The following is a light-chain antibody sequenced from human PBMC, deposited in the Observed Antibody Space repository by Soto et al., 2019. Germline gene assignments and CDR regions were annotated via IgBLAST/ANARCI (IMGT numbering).Light chain of an antibody. Sequence: DIEMTQSPSSLSASVGDRVTIACRASQSISNYLNWYPHKPGKVPKLLIYAAASLQSGVPTRFSGSGSGTDYTLTISSLQPEDFATYYCQQSYGTPLTFGGGTKVEIK. CDR1: QSISNY. CDR2: AAA. CDR3: QQSYGTPLT. J-gene: IGKJ4*01. V-gene: IGKV1-39*01.